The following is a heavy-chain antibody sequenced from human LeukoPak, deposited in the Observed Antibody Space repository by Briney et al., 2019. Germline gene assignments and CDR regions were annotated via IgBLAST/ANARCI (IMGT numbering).Heavy chain of an antibody. D-gene: IGHD3-16*02. Sequence: GGSLRLSCAASGFTFSSYGMHWVRQAPGKGLEWVAVISYDGSNKYYADSVKGRFTISRDNSKNTLYLQMNSLRAEDTAVYYCARDDVVWGSYRYTIDYWGQGTLVTVSS. CDR3: ARDDVVWGSYRYTIDY. CDR2: ISYDGSNK. V-gene: IGHV3-30*03. J-gene: IGHJ4*02. CDR1: GFTFSSYG.